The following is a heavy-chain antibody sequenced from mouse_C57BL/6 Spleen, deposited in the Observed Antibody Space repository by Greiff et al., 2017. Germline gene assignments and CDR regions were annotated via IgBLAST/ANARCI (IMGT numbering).Heavy chain of an antibody. Sequence: VQLQQPGAELVKPGASVTLSCKASGYTFTSYWMHWVKQRPGQGLEWIGMIHPNSGSTNYNEKFKSKATLTVDKSSSTAYMQLSSLTSEDSAVYYCATYYSNPWFAYWGQGTLVTVSA. CDR3: ATYYSNPWFAY. CDR2: IHPNSGST. CDR1: GYTFTSYW. J-gene: IGHJ3*01. V-gene: IGHV1-64*01. D-gene: IGHD2-5*01.